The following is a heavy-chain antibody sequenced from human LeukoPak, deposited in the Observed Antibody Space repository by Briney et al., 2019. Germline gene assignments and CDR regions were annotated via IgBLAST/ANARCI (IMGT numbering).Heavy chain of an antibody. D-gene: IGHD1-14*01. J-gene: IGHJ3*02. CDR3: AREPGAFDI. V-gene: IGHV3-11*01. CDR1: GFTFSDYY. CDR2: ISSRGSTI. Sequence: GGSLRLSCAASGFTFSDYYMSWLRQAPGKGLEWLSYISSRGSTILYADSVKGRFTISRDNAKNSLFLQMNSLRVEDTAVYYCAREPGAFDIWGQGTMVTVSS.